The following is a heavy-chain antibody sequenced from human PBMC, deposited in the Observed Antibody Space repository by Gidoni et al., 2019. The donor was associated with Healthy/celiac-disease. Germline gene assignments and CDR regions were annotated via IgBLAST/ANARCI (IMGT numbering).Heavy chain of an antibody. J-gene: IGHJ4*02. D-gene: IGHD4-17*01. V-gene: IGHV1-69*01. Sequence: AQKFQGRVTITADESTSTAYMELSSLRSEDTAVYYCARIYGGIETTDYWGQGTLVTASS. CDR3: ARIYGGIETTDY.